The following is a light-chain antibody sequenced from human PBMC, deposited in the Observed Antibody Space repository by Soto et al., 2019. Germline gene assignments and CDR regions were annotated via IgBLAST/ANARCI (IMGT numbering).Light chain of an antibody. J-gene: IGKJ5*01. CDR3: QQYNSYPLT. V-gene: IGKV1-8*01. Sequence: AIRMTQSPSSFSASTGDRVTITCRASQGVSSYLAWYQQKPGKAPKLLIYAASTLQSGVPSRFSGSGSGTDFTLTISCLQSEDFATYYCQQYNSYPLTFGQGTRLENK. CDR1: QGVSSY. CDR2: AAS.